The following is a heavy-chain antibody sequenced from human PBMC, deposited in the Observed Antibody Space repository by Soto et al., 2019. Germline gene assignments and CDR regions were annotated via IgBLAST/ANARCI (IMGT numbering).Heavy chain of an antibody. CDR1: GFTFSGSA. CDR2: IRSKANSYAT. J-gene: IGHJ5*02. CDR3: TRHPHDYGDP. D-gene: IGHD4-17*01. Sequence: EVQLVESGGGLVQPGGSLKLSCAASGFTFSGSAMHWVRQASGKGLEWVGRIRSKANSYATPYAASVKGRFTISRDDSKNTAYLQMNSLKTEDTAVYYCTRHPHDYGDPGGQGTLVTVSS. V-gene: IGHV3-73*01.